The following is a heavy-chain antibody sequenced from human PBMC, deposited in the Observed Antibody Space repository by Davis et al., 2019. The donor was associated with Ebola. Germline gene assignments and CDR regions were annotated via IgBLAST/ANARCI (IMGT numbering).Heavy chain of an antibody. CDR1: GYTFNSYG. D-gene: IGHD5-24*01. V-gene: IGHV1-18*01. CDR2: ITGYNGYT. CDR3: AREGYGDRGGYHPFPMDV. J-gene: IGHJ6*02. Sequence: ASVKVSCKASGYTFNSYGISWVRQAPGQGLEWLGWITGYNGYTKYAPKVQGRVTMTTETSTSTAYMELRSLRSDDTAVYYCAREGYGDRGGYHPFPMDVWGQGTTVTVSS.